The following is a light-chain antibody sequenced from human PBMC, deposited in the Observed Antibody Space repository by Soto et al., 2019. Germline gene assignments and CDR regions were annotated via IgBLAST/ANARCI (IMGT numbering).Light chain of an antibody. CDR1: QSITKS. V-gene: IGKV1-39*01. Sequence: IQMPQSTTSLSASVGDTITVTCRANQSITKSLNWYQKKPGAAPRLLIRAASGLHSGVPSRFSGSGSGTDFTLTISSLEPDDLATYYCQQSYSTPITFGQGTRLE. CDR3: QQSYSTPIT. CDR2: AAS. J-gene: IGKJ5*01.